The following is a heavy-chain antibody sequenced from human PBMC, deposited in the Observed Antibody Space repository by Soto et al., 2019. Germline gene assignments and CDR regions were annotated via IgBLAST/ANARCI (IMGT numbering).Heavy chain of an antibody. V-gene: IGHV5-10-1*01. CDR2: IDPSDSYI. D-gene: IGHD2-2*02. Sequence: PGESLKISCKGSGYSFTNYWISWVRQMPGKGLEWMGRIDPSDSYIKYSPSFQGHVTISADNSISTAYLQWSSLEASDTAMYYCARHDCSSTRCYNFGMDVWGQGTTVTVSS. CDR3: ARHDCSSTRCYNFGMDV. J-gene: IGHJ6*02. CDR1: GYSFTNYW.